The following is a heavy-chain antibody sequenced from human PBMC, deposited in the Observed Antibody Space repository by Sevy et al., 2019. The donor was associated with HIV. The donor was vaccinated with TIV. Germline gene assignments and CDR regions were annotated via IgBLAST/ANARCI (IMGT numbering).Heavy chain of an antibody. CDR1: GGTFSSYA. J-gene: IGHJ4*02. Sequence: ASVKVSCKASGGTFSSYAISWVRQAPGQGLEWMGGIIPIFGTANYAQKFQGRVTITADESTSTAYMELSSLRSEDTAVYYCAREGYYDSSEDYFDYWGQGTLVNVSS. V-gene: IGHV1-69*13. D-gene: IGHD3-22*01. CDR2: IIPIFGTA. CDR3: AREGYYDSSEDYFDY.